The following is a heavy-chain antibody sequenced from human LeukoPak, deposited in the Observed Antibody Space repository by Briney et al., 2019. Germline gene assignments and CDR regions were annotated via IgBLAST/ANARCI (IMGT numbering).Heavy chain of an antibody. V-gene: IGHV3-23*01. J-gene: IGHJ6*03. CDR1: GFTFSSYA. Sequence: GGSLRLSCAASGFTFSSYAMSWVRHAPGRGVVWVSTIVDTGDGTFYTDPVRGRFPLSRDSSKNTLYLQMNSLRADDTAVYYCAKERGHPLPNYHMDVWGKGTTVTVSS. CDR2: IVDTGDGT. CDR3: AKERGHPLPNYHMDV. D-gene: IGHD4/OR15-4a*01.